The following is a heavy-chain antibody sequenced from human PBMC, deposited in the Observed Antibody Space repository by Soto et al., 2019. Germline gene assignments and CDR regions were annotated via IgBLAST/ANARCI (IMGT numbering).Heavy chain of an antibody. D-gene: IGHD3-16*02. CDR3: ARGMGYYDYVWGSYRYDAFDI. CDR2: INSDGSST. J-gene: IGHJ3*02. V-gene: IGHV3-74*01. CDR1: GFTFSSYW. Sequence: GGSLRLSCAASGFTFSSYWMHWVRQAPGKGLVWVSRINSDGSSTSYADSVKGRFTISRDNAKNTLYLQMNSLRAEDMAVYYCARGMGYYDYVWGSYRYDAFDIWGQGTMVTVSS.